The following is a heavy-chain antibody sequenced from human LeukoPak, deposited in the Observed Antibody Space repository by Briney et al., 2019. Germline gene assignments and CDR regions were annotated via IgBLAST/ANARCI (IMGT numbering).Heavy chain of an antibody. CDR3: VRGGYSSIWS. J-gene: IGHJ4*02. V-gene: IGHV6-1*01. CDR2: EYYRYKWYN. D-gene: IGHD2-2*01. CDR1: GDSVSSNRAA. Sequence: SQTLSVTCVISGDSVSSNRAALHWINQSPSRGLEWLGREYYRYKWYNDYAVSVKTRITINPDTHKTHFSLQLNSVSPEDSAVYDCVRGGYSSIWSWGQGTLVTVSS.